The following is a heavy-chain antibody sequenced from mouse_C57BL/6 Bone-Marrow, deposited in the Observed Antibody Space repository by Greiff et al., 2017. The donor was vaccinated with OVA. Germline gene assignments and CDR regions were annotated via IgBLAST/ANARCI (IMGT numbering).Heavy chain of an antibody. J-gene: IGHJ4*01. CDR1: GYTFTNYW. D-gene: IGHD1-1*01. CDR2: IYPGGGYT. CDR3: ARSSYNYAMDY. Sequence: VKLMESGAELVRPGTSVKMSCKASGYTFTNYWIGWAKQRPGHGLEWIGDIYPGGGYTNYNEKFKGKATLTADKSSSTAYMQFSSLTSEDSAIYYCARSSYNYAMDYWGQGTSVTVSS. V-gene: IGHV1-63*01.